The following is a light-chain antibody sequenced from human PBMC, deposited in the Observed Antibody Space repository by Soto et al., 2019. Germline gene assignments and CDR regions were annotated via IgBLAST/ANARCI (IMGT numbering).Light chain of an antibody. J-gene: IGKJ1*01. CDR1: QTITTW. CDR2: DAS. Sequence: DSQMTQSPSTLPASVGDRVTITCRASQTITTWMAWYQQKPGKAPKLLVYDASTLQSGVATRFSGSGSGTEFTLIISGLQPEDSATYYCQQYTNTNNPWMFGQGTKVDIK. V-gene: IGKV1-5*01. CDR3: QQYTNTNNPWM.